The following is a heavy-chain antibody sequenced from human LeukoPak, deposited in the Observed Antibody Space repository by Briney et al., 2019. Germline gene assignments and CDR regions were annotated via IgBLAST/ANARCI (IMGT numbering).Heavy chain of an antibody. CDR2: ITTRSAI. CDR3: AKTGRGIAARDAFDI. Sequence: GGSLRLSCAASGFTFSSYSMNWVRQAPGKGLEWVSYITTRSAIYYADSVKGRFTISRDSAKDSLYLQMNSLRAEDTAVYYCAKTGRGIAARDAFDIWGQGTMVTVSS. V-gene: IGHV3-48*01. CDR1: GFTFSSYS. J-gene: IGHJ3*02. D-gene: IGHD6-6*01.